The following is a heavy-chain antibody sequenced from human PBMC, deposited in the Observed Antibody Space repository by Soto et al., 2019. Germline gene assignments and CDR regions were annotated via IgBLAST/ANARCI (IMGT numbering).Heavy chain of an antibody. Sequence: GGSLRLSCAASGFTFSSYWMHWVRQAPGKGLVWVSRINSDGSSTSYADSVKGRFTISRDNAKNTLYLQMNSLRAEDTAVYYCARDKMKLWSDYYYYGMAVWGQGTTVTVS. CDR1: GFTFSSYW. D-gene: IGHD5-18*01. CDR2: INSDGSST. V-gene: IGHV3-74*01. CDR3: ARDKMKLWSDYYYYGMAV. J-gene: IGHJ6*02.